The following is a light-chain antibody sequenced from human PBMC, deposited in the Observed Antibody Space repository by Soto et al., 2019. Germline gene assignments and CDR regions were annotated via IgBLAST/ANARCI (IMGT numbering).Light chain of an antibody. CDR2: EVS. V-gene: IGLV2-8*01. Sequence: SALTRPPSASGSPGQSVTISCTGTSSDVGGYNYVSWYQQYPGKAPKIMIYEVSKRPSGVPDRFSGSKSGNTASLTVSGLQAEDEADYYCGSYADSNNYVFGTGTKVTVL. CDR3: GSYADSNNYV. J-gene: IGLJ1*01. CDR1: SSDVGGYNY.